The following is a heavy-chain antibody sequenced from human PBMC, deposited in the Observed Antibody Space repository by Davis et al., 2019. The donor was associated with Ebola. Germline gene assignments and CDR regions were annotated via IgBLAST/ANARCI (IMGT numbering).Heavy chain of an antibody. D-gene: IGHD3-22*01. V-gene: IGHV3-30*03. CDR2: ISYDGSNK. CDR3: ARGGGAYYYDSSGYYYVDYYYGMDV. CDR1: GFTFSSYG. J-gene: IGHJ6*02. Sequence: GESLKISCAASGFTFSSYGMHWVRQAPGKGLEWVAVISYDGSNKYYADSVKGRFTISRDNSKNTLYLQMNSLRAEDTAVYYCARGGGAYYYDSSGYYYVDYYYGMDVWGQGTTVTVSS.